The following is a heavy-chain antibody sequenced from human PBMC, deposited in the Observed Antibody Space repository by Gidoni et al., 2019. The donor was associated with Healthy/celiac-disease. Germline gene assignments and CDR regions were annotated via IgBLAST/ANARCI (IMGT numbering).Heavy chain of an antibody. CDR2: IIPLLGRA. CDR3: ARDFCSGGSCYRPYYGMDV. CDR1: GGTFSRYT. Sequence: QVQLVQSGAEVKKPGSSVRVSCKASGGTFSRYTISWVRPAPGQGLEWMGRIIPLLGRANYAQKCQVRVTITADKSTSTAYMELSSLRSEDTAVYYCARDFCSGGSCYRPYYGMDVWGQGTTVTVSS. J-gene: IGHJ6*02. D-gene: IGHD2-15*01. V-gene: IGHV1-69*08.